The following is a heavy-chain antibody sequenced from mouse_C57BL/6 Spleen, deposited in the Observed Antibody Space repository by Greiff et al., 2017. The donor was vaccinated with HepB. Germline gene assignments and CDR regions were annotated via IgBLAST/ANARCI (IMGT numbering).Heavy chain of an antibody. CDR2: ISDGGSYT. CDR3: ARDWDQYFDY. CDR1: GFTFSSYA. V-gene: IGHV5-4*01. D-gene: IGHD4-1*01. Sequence: EVKLEESGGGLVKPGGSLKLSCAASGFTFSSYAMSWVRQTPEKRLEWVATISDGGSYTYYPDNVKGRFTISRDNAKNNLYLQMNHLKSEDTAMYYYARDWDQYFDYWGQGTTLTVSS. J-gene: IGHJ2*01.